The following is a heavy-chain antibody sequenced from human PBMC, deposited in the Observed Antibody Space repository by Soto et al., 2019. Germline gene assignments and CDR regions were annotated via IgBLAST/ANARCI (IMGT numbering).Heavy chain of an antibody. CDR3: AGGGGSWSDTFDY. D-gene: IGHD6-13*01. J-gene: IGHJ4*02. V-gene: IGHV3-7*03. CDR2: IKQDGSEK. Sequence: PGGSLRLSCAASGFTFSSYGMSWVRQAPGKGLEWVANIKQDGSEKYYVDSVKGRFTISRDNAKNSLYLQMNSLRAEDTAVYYCAGGGGSWSDTFDYWGQGTLVTVSS. CDR1: GFTFSSYG.